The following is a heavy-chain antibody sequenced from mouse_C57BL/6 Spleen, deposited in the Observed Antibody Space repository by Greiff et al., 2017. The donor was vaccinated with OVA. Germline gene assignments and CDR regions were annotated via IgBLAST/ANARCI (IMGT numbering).Heavy chain of an antibody. CDR2: ISDGGSYT. CDR3: ARDDGSSAYYFDY. V-gene: IGHV5-4*01. CDR1: GFTFSSYA. J-gene: IGHJ2*01. D-gene: IGHD1-1*01. Sequence: EVQVVESGGGLVKPGGSLKLSCAASGFTFSSYAMSWVRQTPEKRLEWVATISDGGSYTYYPDHVKGRFTISRDKAKNNLYLQKSHLKSEDTARYYCARDDGSSAYYFDYWGQGTTLTVSS.